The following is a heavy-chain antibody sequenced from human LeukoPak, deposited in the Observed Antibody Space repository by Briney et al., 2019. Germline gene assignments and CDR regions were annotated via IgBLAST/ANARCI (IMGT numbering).Heavy chain of an antibody. D-gene: IGHD4-17*01. Sequence: PSETLSLTCTVSGGSISSSSDYWGWIRQPAGKGLEWIGSIYYSGSTSYNPSLKSRVTISVDTSKNQFSLRLSSVTAAGTAVYYCARLQYGDFYFDYWGQGTLVTVSS. CDR1: GGSISSSSDY. CDR3: ARLQYGDFYFDY. J-gene: IGHJ4*02. V-gene: IGHV4-39*01. CDR2: IYYSGST.